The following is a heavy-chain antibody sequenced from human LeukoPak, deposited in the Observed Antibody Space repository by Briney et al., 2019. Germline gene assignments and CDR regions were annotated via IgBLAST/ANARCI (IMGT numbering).Heavy chain of an antibody. CDR3: ARASIHCSGGSCYRGNWFDP. D-gene: IGHD2-15*01. Sequence: GGSLRLSCAASGFTFSSYWMHWVRQAPGKGLVWVSRINSDGSSTSYADSVKGRFTISRDNAKNTLYLQMNSLRAEDTAVYYCARASIHCSGGSCYRGNWFDPWGQGTLVTVSS. V-gene: IGHV3-74*01. CDR1: GFTFSSYW. CDR2: INSDGSST. J-gene: IGHJ5*02.